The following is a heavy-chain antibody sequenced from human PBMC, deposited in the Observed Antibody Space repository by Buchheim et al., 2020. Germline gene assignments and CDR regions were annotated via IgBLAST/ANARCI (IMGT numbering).Heavy chain of an antibody. J-gene: IGHJ6*02. CDR2: IYYSGST. D-gene: IGHD2-2*01. Sequence: QLQLQESGPGLVKPSETLSLTCTVSGGSISSSSYYWGWIRQPPGKGLEWIGSIYYSGSTYYNPSLKSRVTISVDTSTNQFSLKLSSVTAADTAVYYCARVRCSSTSCYGYYYYGMDVWGQGTT. CDR1: GGSISSSSYY. CDR3: ARVRCSSTSCYGYYYYGMDV. V-gene: IGHV4-39*07.